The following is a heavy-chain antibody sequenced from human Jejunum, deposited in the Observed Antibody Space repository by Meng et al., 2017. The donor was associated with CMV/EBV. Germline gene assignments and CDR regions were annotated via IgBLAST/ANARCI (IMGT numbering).Heavy chain of an antibody. CDR2: ISSSGRA. CDR1: GGSITSNDHF. J-gene: IGHJ4*02. CDR3: ARCLTGVLGASRDY. D-gene: IGHD1-26*01. Sequence: GGSITSNDHFWGWVRQSPGKGLEWIGTISSSGRAYYNPSLQSRVTISTDTSRNQFSLNLNSVTAADTAMYYCARCLTGVLGASRDYWGQGTLVTVSS. V-gene: IGHV4-39*01.